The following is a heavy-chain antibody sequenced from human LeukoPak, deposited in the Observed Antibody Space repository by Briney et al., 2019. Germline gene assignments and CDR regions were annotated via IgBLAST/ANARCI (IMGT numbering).Heavy chain of an antibody. Sequence: PGGPLTLSCAASGFTFSDYWMHWVRQAPGEGLVWVSRINTDGERTTYADAVKGRFTICRYKTKDTLYMQMNSLRADDTGVYYCARGGNYYYLDIWGPGTLVTGSS. V-gene: IGHV3-74*01. D-gene: IGHD3-22*01. J-gene: IGHJ4*02. CDR3: ARGGNYYYLDI. CDR1: GFTFSDYW. CDR2: INTDGERT.